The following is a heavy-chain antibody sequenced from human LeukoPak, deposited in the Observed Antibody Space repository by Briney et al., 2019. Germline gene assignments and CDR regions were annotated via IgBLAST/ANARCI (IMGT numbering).Heavy chain of an antibody. CDR2: IYYSGST. D-gene: IGHD4-11*01. J-gene: IGHJ5*02. V-gene: IGHV4-4*08. Sequence: SETLSLTCTVSGGSISSYYWSWIRQPPGKGLEWIGYIYYSGSTYYNPSLKSRVTISVDTSKNQFSLKLSSVTAADTAVYYCAREPYSNYVYNWFDPWGQGTLVTVSS. CDR1: GGSISSYY. CDR3: AREPYSNYVYNWFDP.